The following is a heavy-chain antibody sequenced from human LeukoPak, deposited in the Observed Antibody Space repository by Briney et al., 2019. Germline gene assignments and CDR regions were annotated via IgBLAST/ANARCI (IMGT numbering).Heavy chain of an antibody. CDR1: GFTFSSYE. J-gene: IGHJ4*02. D-gene: IGHD3-22*01. V-gene: IGHV3-48*03. CDR2: ISSSGSTI. CDR3: ARPLPGLLSPFDY. Sequence: GGSLRLSCAASGFTFSSYEMNWVRQAPGKGLEWVSYISSSGSTIYYADSVKGRFTISRDNAKNSLYPQMNSLRAEDTAVYYCARPLPGLLSPFDYWGQGTLVTVSS.